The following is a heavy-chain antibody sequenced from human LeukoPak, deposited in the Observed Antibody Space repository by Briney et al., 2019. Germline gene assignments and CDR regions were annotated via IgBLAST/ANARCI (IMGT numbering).Heavy chain of an antibody. CDR1: GFTFSSYW. Sequence: PGGSLRLSCAASGFTFSSYWMHWVRQAPGKGLVWVSRINSDGSSTCYADSVKGRFTISRDNAKNTLYLQMNSLRAEDTAVYYCARVAIPGVFYFDYWGQGTLVTVSS. J-gene: IGHJ4*02. CDR2: INSDGSST. D-gene: IGHD5-18*01. CDR3: ARVAIPGVFYFDY. V-gene: IGHV3-74*01.